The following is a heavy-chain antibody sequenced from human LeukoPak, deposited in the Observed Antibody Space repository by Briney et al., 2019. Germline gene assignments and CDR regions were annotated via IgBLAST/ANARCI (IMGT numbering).Heavy chain of an antibody. CDR1: GFTFTSSA. V-gene: IGHV1-58*01. D-gene: IGHD3-10*01. J-gene: IGHJ4*02. Sequence: ASVKVSCKASGFTFTSSAVQWVRQARGQRLEWIGWIVVGSGNTNYAQKFQERVTITRDMSTSTAYMELSSLRSEDTAVYYCAAGEIRGRYYFDYWGQGTLVTVSS. CDR3: AAGEIRGRYYFDY. CDR2: IVVGSGNT.